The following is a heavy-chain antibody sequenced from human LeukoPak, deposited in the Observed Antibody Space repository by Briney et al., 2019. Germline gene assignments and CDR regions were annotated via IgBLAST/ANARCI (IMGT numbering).Heavy chain of an antibody. Sequence: ASVKVSCKASGYTFTGYFIHWVRQAPGQGLEWMGWINPNSGGTNYAQKFQGRVTMTRDTSISTAYMELSRLRSDDTAVYYCARDRRGLQYYYYYYYMDVWGKGTTVTVSS. CDR2: INPNSGGT. CDR3: ARDRRGLQYYYYYYYMDV. J-gene: IGHJ6*03. D-gene: IGHD1-14*01. CDR1: GYTFTGYF. V-gene: IGHV1-2*02.